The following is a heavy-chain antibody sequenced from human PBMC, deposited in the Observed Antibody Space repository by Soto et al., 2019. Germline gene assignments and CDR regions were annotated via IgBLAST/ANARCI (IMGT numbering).Heavy chain of an antibody. CDR2: IYYSGST. V-gene: IGHV4-39*01. J-gene: IGHJ5*02. CDR1: GGSISISIYY. Sequence: SESLSFTCTVSGGSISISIYYWGLIRQPPGKGLEWIGSIYYSGSTYYNPSLKSRVTISVDTSKNQFSLKLSSVTAADTAVYYCARGGIDYDSENWFDPWGQGTLVTVSS. D-gene: IGHD3-3*01. CDR3: ARGGIDYDSENWFDP.